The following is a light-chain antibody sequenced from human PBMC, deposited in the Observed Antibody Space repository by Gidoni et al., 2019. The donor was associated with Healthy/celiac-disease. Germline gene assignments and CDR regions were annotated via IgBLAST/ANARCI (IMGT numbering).Light chain of an antibody. CDR2: DAS. V-gene: IGKV3-11*01. J-gene: IGKJ4*01. CDR1: QSVGSY. CDR3: QQRSNWPLT. Sequence: EIVLTQSPATLSLSPGERATLSCRASQSVGSYLAWYQQKPVQAPMLLIYDASNRATGIPARFSGSGSGTDFTLPFSSLEPEDFAVYYFQQRSNWPLTFGGGTKVEIK.